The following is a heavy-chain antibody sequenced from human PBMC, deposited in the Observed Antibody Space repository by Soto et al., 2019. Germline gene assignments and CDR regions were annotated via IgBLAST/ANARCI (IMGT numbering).Heavy chain of an antibody. Sequence: QVKLVQSGAEVKKPGASVKVSCKASGYTFTGYYMHWVRQAPGQGLEWMGWINPNSGGTNYAQKFQGWVSMTRDTSISTAYMALSRLRSDDTAVYYCATQRDYGDYGAFDYWGQGTLVTVSS. V-gene: IGHV1-2*04. CDR2: INPNSGGT. D-gene: IGHD4-17*01. CDR1: GYTFTGYY. CDR3: ATQRDYGDYGAFDY. J-gene: IGHJ4*02.